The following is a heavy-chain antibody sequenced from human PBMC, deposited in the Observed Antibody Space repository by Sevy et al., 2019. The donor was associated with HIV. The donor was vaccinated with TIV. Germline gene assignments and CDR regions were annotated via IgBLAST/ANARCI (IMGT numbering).Heavy chain of an antibody. Sequence: GGSLRLSCAASGFTFSKYWMSWVRQAPGKGLEWVANIKPDGSDKYYVGSLKGRFTISRDNAKNSLYLQMNNLGAEDTAVYYCARAMDYGELGNWFDPWGQGTLVTVSS. CDR2: IKPDGSDK. J-gene: IGHJ5*02. CDR1: GFTFSKYW. V-gene: IGHV3-7*01. D-gene: IGHD4-17*01. CDR3: ARAMDYGELGNWFDP.